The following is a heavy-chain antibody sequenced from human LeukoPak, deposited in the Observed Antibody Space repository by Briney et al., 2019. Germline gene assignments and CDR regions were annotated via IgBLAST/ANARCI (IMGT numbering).Heavy chain of an antibody. CDR1: DYSIRSGYY. V-gene: IGHV4-38-2*02. CDR2: IYHSGST. Sequence: PSETLSLTCTVSDYSIRSGYYWGWIRQPPGKGLEWIGSIYHSGSTYYNPSLKSRVTISVDTSKNQFSLKLSSVTAADTAVYYCARDAKWELTGDWSQGTLVTVSS. J-gene: IGHJ4*02. CDR3: ARDAKWELTGD. D-gene: IGHD1-26*01.